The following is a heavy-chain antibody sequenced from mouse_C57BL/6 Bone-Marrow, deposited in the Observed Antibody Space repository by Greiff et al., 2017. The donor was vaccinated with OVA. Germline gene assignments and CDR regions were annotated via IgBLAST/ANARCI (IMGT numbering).Heavy chain of an antibody. V-gene: IGHV1-64*01. Sequence: QVQLQQSGAELVKPGASVKLSCKASGYTFTSYWMHWVKQRPGQGLEWIGMIHPNSGSTNYNEKFKSKATLTVDKSSSTAYMQLSSLTSEDSAVYYCAKIYYGNRFAYWGQGTLVTVSA. CDR3: AKIYYGNRFAY. CDR1: GYTFTSYW. J-gene: IGHJ3*01. D-gene: IGHD2-1*01. CDR2: IHPNSGST.